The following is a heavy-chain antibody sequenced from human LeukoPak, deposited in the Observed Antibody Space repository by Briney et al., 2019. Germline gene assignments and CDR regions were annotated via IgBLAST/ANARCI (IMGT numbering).Heavy chain of an antibody. V-gene: IGHV1-69*05. CDR1: GGTFSSYA. CDR3: AREWELLEVVGAFDI. CDR2: IIPIFGTA. Sequence: SVKVSCKASGGTFSSYAISWVRQAPGQGLEWMGGIIPIFGTANYAQKYQGRVTITTDESTSTAYMELSSLRSEDTAVYYCAREWELLEVVGAFDIWGQGTIVTVSS. J-gene: IGHJ3*02. D-gene: IGHD1-26*01.